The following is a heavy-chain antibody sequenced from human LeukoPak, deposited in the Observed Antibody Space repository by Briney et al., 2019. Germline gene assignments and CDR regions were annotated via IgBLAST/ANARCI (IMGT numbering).Heavy chain of an antibody. CDR1: GYTFTSYY. Sequence: ASVKVSCKASGYTFTSYYLHWVRQAPGQGLEGMGIINPSGCSTSYAQKFQGRVTMTRDTSTSTVYMELSSLRSEDTAVYYCARGRERLFDLDYYGMDVWGQGTTVTVSS. J-gene: IGHJ6*02. V-gene: IGHV1-46*01. CDR3: ARGRERLFDLDYYGMDV. CDR2: INPSGCST.